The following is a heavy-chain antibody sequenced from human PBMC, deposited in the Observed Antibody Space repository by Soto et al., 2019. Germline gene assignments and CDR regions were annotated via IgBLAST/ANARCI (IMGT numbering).Heavy chain of an antibody. CDR3: ARQVRDFSGSGSYYFAY. CDR1: GGSISSTNYY. Sequence: QLQLQESGPGLVKPSETLSLTCSVSGGSISSTNYYWGWIRQPPGKGLEWIGSIYYSGSTYYNPFLKSRVIISVDTSKNQFSLKLSSETAADTAVYYCARQVRDFSGSGSYYFAYWGQGTLVTVSS. J-gene: IGHJ4*02. CDR2: IYYSGST. D-gene: IGHD3-10*01. V-gene: IGHV4-39*01.